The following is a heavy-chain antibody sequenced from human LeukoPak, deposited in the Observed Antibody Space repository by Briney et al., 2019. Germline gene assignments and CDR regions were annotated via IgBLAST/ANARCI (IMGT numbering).Heavy chain of an antibody. CDR3: AKDGGYSGSYFDY. V-gene: IGHV3-23*01. CDR1: GFTLSNYW. Sequence: PGGSLRLSCAASGFTLSNYWMQWVRQAPGKGLEWVSAISNSGGNTYYADSVKGRFTISRDNSKNTLYLQMNSLRAEDTAVYYCAKDGGYSGSYFDYWGQGTLVTVSS. J-gene: IGHJ4*02. CDR2: ISNSGGNT. D-gene: IGHD1-26*01.